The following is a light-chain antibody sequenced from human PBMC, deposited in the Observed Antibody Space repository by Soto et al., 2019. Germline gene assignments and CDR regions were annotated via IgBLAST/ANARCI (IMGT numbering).Light chain of an antibody. J-gene: IGKJ5*01. V-gene: IGKV3-20*01. CDR3: QQYGNSPIT. CDR2: ADS. CDR1: QSVSGY. Sequence: EIVVTQSPATLALSPGETATLSCRASQSVSGYIGWYQQKPGQAPRLLIYADSNRATGIPDRFSGSGSGTDFTLTISRLEPEDFAVYYCQQYGNSPITFGQGTRLEI.